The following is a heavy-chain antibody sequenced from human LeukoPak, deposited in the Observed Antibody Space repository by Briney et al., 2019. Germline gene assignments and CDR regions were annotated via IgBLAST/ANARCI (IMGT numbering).Heavy chain of an antibody. CDR3: ARDGYSSSWYFLDY. D-gene: IGHD6-13*01. Sequence: PSETPSLTCAVYGGSFSGYYWSWIRQPPGKGLEWIGEINHSGSTNYNPSLKSRVTISVDTSKNQFSLKLSSVTAADTAVYYCARDGYSSSWYFLDYWGQGTLVTVSS. CDR1: GGSFSGYY. CDR2: INHSGST. J-gene: IGHJ4*02. V-gene: IGHV4-34*01.